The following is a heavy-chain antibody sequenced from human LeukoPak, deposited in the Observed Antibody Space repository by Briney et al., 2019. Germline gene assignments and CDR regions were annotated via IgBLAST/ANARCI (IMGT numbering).Heavy chain of an antibody. J-gene: IGHJ4*02. V-gene: IGHV3-15*01. CDR3: TRDLGAYAQ. CDR1: GFTFSNTW. D-gene: IGHD1-26*01. Sequence: KSGGSLRLSCAASGFTFSNTWMSWVRQAPGKGLEWVGRIRSTPDGGTADYAAPVKGRFSLSRDDSKNTLYLQMNSLKTEDTAMYYCTRDLGAYAQWGQGTLVTVSS. CDR2: IRSTPDGGTA.